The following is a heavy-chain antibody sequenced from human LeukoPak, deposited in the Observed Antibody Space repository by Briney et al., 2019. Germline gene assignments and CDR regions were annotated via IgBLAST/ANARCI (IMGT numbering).Heavy chain of an antibody. J-gene: IGHJ4*02. D-gene: IGHD3-10*01. Sequence: GGSLRLSCAASGFTFSGFAMHWVRQASGKGLVWVGRIRSKANSYATAYAASVKGRFTISRDDSKNTAYLQMNSLKTEDTAVYYCTRPYYYGSGTKDYWGQGTLVTVSS. CDR1: GFTFSGFA. V-gene: IGHV3-73*01. CDR3: TRPYYYGSGTKDY. CDR2: IRSKANSYAT.